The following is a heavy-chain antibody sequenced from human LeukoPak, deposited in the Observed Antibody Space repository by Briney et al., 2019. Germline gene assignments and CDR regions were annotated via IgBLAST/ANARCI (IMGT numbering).Heavy chain of an antibody. V-gene: IGHV4-34*01. D-gene: IGHD2-2*01. J-gene: IGHJ4*02. CDR3: ARGGRSGFVVVPGPKRGRSYFDY. Sequence: SETLSLTCAVYGGSFSGYYWNWIRQPPGKGLESMGEINHSGSTNYNPSLKNQVTISVDMSKNQFSLKLSYVSAADTAVYYCARGGRSGFVVVPGPKRGRSYFDYWGQGSMVSVPS. CDR1: GGSFSGYY. CDR2: INHSGST.